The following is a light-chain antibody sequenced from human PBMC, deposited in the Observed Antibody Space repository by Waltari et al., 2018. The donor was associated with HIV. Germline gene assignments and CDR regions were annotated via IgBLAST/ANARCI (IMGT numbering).Light chain of an antibody. J-gene: IGKJ1*01. CDR3: QQYNNWPQT. CDR1: QTISNQ. Sequence: VVMTQSPATLSVSPGEKATLSCRASQTISNQLAWYQQKPGQAPRLLIYGASTRAIGIPVRFSGSGSGTEFTLTISSLQSDDFAVYCCQQYNNWPQTFGQGTKVEIK. CDR2: GAS. V-gene: IGKV3-15*01.